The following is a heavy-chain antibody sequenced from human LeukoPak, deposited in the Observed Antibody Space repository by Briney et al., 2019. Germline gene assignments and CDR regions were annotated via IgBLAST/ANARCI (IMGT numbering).Heavy chain of an antibody. CDR2: INPSGGST. D-gene: IGHD3-10*01. CDR1: GYTFTSYY. V-gene: IGHV1-46*01. J-gene: IGHJ4*02. CDR3: AREADITMIRGVTNAPDY. Sequence: ASVKVSCKASGYTFTSYYMHWVRQAPGQGLEWMGIINPSGGSTSYAQKFQGRVTMTRDTSTSTVYMELSSLRSEDTAVYYCAREADITMIRGVTNAPDYWGQGTLVTVSS.